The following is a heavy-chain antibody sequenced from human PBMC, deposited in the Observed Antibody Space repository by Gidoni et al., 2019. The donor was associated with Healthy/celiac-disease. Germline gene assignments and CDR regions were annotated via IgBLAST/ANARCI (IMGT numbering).Heavy chain of an antibody. CDR3: ARGGYSSGWIEDRLWYFDY. V-gene: IGHV4-59*01. D-gene: IGHD6-19*01. Sequence: QVQLQESGPGLVKPSETLSLTCTVSGCSISSYYWRWIRQPPGKGLEWIGYIYYSGSTNYNPSLKSRVTISVDTSKNQFSLKLSSVTAADTAVYYCARGGYSSGWIEDRLWYFDYWGQGTLVTVSS. J-gene: IGHJ4*02. CDR2: IYYSGST. CDR1: GCSISSYY.